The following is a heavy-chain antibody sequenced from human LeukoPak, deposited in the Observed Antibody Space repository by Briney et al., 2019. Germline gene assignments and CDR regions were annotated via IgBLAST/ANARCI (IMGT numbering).Heavy chain of an antibody. CDR2: IYYSGST. J-gene: IGHJ6*02. CDR1: GGSISSGGYY. V-gene: IGHV4-31*03. D-gene: IGHD2-15*01. Sequence: PSETLSLTCTVSGGSISSGGYYWSWIRQHPGKGLEWIGYIYYSGSTYYNPPLKSRVTISVDTSKNQFSLKLSSVTAADTAVYYCARDRSSCSGGSCYSRTRTYYYYGMDVWGQGTTVTVSS. CDR3: ARDRSSCSGGSCYSRTRTYYYYGMDV.